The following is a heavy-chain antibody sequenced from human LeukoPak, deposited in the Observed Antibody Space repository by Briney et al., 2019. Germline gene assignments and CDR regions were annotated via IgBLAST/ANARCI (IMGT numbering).Heavy chain of an antibody. CDR3: ARISRYDYVWGSYRYDHFDY. CDR2: IDWDDDK. V-gene: IGHV2-70*01. CDR1: GFALSTSGMG. J-gene: IGHJ4*02. Sequence: SGPTLVHPTQTLTLTCTFSGFALSTSGMGVSWIRQPPVKALEWLALIDWDDDKYYITSLKTRLTISKDTSKNQVVLTMTNMDPVDTATYYCARISRYDYVWGSYRYDHFDYWGQGTLVTVSS. D-gene: IGHD3-16*02.